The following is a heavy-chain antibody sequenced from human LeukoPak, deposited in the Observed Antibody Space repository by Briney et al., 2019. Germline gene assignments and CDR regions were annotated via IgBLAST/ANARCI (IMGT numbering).Heavy chain of an antibody. CDR3: ARDQYDSSGYYYY. D-gene: IGHD3-22*01. CDR2: IIPIFGTA. Sequence: SVKVSCKASGGTFSSYAISWVRQAPGQGLEWMGRIIPIFGTANYAQKFQGRVTITTDESTSTAYMELSSLRSEDTAVYYCARDQYDSSGYYYYWGQGALVTVSS. J-gene: IGHJ4*02. V-gene: IGHV1-69*05. CDR1: GGTFSSYA.